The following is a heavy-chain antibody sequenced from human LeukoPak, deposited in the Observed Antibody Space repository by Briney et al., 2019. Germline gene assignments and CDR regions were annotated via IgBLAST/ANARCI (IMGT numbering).Heavy chain of an antibody. CDR1: GGSISSNY. CDR3: AREISDFWSGSRFDP. D-gene: IGHD3-3*01. V-gene: IGHV4-4*07. J-gene: IGHJ5*02. Sequence: SETLSLTCTVSGGSISSNYWSWIRQPAGKGLEWIRRIYTSGSTNYNPSLKSRVTMSVDTSKNQFSLKLSSVTAADTAVYYCAREISDFWSGSRFDPWGQGTLVTVSS. CDR2: IYTSGST.